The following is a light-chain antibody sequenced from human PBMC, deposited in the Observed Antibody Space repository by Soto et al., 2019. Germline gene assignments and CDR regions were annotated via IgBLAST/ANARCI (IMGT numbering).Light chain of an antibody. CDR1: QGISNN. CDR3: QKYDSAHLT. Sequence: DIPMTQSPSSLSASVGDRVTITCRASQGISNNLAWYQQKPGKVPKLLIYGASTLQSGVPSGFSGSGSGTEFTLTISSLQPEDVAAYYGQKYDSAHLTFGQGTKVEFK. CDR2: GAS. J-gene: IGKJ1*01. V-gene: IGKV1-27*01.